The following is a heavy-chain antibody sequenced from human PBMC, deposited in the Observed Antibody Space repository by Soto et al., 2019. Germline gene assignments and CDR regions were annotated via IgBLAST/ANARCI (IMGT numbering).Heavy chain of an antibody. J-gene: IGHJ4*02. V-gene: IGHV1-18*04. CDR1: GYTFTTFG. CDR3: ARSPRVIVTAKGTLDF. Sequence: QVQLVQSGGEVKKPGASVKVSCKASGYTFTTFGITWVRQVPGQGLDWLGWISTSTGNTNYSQNLQGRLTLTTDPSTRTAYMELRSLTSDDTAVYYCARSPRVIVTAKGTLDFWGQGTLITVSS. CDR2: ISTSTGNT. D-gene: IGHD2-21*02.